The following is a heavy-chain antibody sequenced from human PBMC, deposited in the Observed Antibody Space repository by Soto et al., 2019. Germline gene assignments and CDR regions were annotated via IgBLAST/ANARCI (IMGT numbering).Heavy chain of an antibody. Sequence: SLRLSCAASGFTFSSYAMSWVRQAPGKGLEWVSAISGSGGSTYYADSVKGRFTISRDNSKNTLYLQMNSLRAEDTAVYYCAKGGYSGYEDYYYYMDVWGKGTTVTVS. D-gene: IGHD5-12*01. CDR2: ISGSGGST. V-gene: IGHV3-23*01. CDR3: AKGGYSGYEDYYYYMDV. CDR1: GFTFSSYA. J-gene: IGHJ6*03.